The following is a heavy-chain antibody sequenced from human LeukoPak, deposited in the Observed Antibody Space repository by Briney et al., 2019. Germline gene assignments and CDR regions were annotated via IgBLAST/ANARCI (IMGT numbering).Heavy chain of an antibody. CDR2: INGDGRNI. CDR3: AKDYYDSSGYLDGLDY. V-gene: IGHV3-74*01. Sequence: GGSLRLSCVASGFTFSSYWMHWVRQDPRKGLVWVSRINGDGRNINYADSVRGRFTISRDNAKNTLYLQMNSLRAEDTAVYYCAKDYYDSSGYLDGLDYWGQGTLVTVSS. J-gene: IGHJ4*02. CDR1: GFTFSSYW. D-gene: IGHD3-22*01.